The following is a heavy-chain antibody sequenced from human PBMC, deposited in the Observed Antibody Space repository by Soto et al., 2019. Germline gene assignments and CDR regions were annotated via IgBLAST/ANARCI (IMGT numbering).Heavy chain of an antibody. CDR2: ISAYNGNT. V-gene: IGHV1-18*01. CDR1: GYTFTSYG. J-gene: IGHJ6*03. CDR3: ARIGVTLTYYYYYMDV. D-gene: IGHD3-22*01. Sequence: ASVKVSCKASGYTFTSYGISWVRQAPGQGLEWMGWISAYNGNTNYAQKLHGRVTMTTDTSTSTAYMELRSLRSDDTAVYYCARIGVTLTYYYYYMDVWGKGTTVTVSS.